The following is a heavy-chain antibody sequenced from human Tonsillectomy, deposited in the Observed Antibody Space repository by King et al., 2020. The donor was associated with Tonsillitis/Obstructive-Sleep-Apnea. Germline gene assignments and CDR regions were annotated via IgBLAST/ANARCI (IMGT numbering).Heavy chain of an antibody. CDR1: GFSLSTSPLR. CDR2: IYWDDDK. Sequence: TLKESGPTLLKPTQTLTLTCTFSGFSLSTSPLRVGWIRQPPGKPLEWLAVIYWDDDKRYNPSLKSRLTITKDTSKNQVVLTMTNVDPVDTATYCCAHGAYNNNWPRVLIWFDPWGQGTLVTVSS. CDR3: AHGAYNNNWPRVLIWFDP. J-gene: IGHJ5*02. V-gene: IGHV2-5*02. D-gene: IGHD1-1*01.